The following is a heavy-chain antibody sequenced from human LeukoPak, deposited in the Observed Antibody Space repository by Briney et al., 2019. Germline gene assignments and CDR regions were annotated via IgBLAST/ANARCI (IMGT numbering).Heavy chain of an antibody. V-gene: IGHV1-69*13. CDR3: ARGRGEYYFDY. Sequence: ASVKVSCKASGGTLSSYAISWVRQAPGQGLEWMGGIIPIFGTANYAQKFQGRVTITADESTSTAYMELSSLRSEDTAVYYCARGRGEYYFDYWGQGTLVTVSS. J-gene: IGHJ4*02. CDR1: GGTLSSYA. D-gene: IGHD3-16*01. CDR2: IIPIFGTA.